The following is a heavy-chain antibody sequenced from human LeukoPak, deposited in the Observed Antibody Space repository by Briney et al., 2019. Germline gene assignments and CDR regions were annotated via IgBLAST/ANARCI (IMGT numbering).Heavy chain of an antibody. CDR1: GGSFSGYY. D-gene: IGHD3-9*01. CDR2: INHSGST. Sequence: SETLSLTCAAYGGSFSGYYWSWIRQPPGKGLEWIGEINHSGSTNYNPSLKSRVTISVDTSKNQFSLKLSSVTAADTAVYYCARDLYDILTGYYPNWFDPWGQGTLVTVSS. V-gene: IGHV4-34*01. J-gene: IGHJ5*02. CDR3: ARDLYDILTGYYPNWFDP.